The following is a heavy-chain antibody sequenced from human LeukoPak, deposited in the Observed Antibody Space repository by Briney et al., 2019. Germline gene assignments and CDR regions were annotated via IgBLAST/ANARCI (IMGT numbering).Heavy chain of an antibody. J-gene: IGHJ4*02. V-gene: IGHV3-48*04. CDR3: VVRVDSSSWYTRLDY. Sequence: GGSLRLSCAASGFTFSSYSMNWVRQAPGKGLEWVSYISSSSSTIYYADSVKGRFTISRDNAKNSLYLQMNSLRAEDTAVYYCVVRVDSSSWYTRLDYWGQGTLVTVSS. CDR1: GFTFSSYS. D-gene: IGHD6-13*01. CDR2: ISSSSSTI.